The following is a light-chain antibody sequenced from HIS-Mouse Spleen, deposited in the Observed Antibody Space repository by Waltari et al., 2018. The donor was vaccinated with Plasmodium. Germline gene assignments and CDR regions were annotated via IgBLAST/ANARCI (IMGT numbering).Light chain of an antibody. CDR3: QKYNSAPHT. Sequence: DIQMTQSPSSLSASVGDRVTITCPASQGISNYLAWYQQKHGKVPKLLIYAASTFQSVVPSRFSGSASGTDFTLTISSLQPEDVATYYCQKYNSAPHTFGQGTKLEIK. CDR1: QGISNY. CDR2: AAS. J-gene: IGKJ2*01. V-gene: IGKV1-27*01.